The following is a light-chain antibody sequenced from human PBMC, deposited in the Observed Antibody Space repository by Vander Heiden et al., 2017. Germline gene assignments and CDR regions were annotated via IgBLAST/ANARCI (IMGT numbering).Light chain of an antibody. J-gene: IGKJ3*01. V-gene: IGKV1-5*03. CDR1: QSISSW. CDR3: PQDKSFLT. Sequence: DIQMTQSPSTLSASVGDSVTITCRASQSISSWLAWYQQKPGKATKLLIYKASSLESGVPSRFSGSGSGTEFTLTISRLQPDDFATDYCPQDKSFLTLGRGNKVDIK. CDR2: KAS.